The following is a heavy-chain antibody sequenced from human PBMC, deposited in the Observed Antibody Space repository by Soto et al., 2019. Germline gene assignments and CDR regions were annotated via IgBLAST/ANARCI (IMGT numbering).Heavy chain of an antibody. CDR3: AKDQGQLGGRDV. V-gene: IGHV3-9*01. CDR1: GFTFDDYA. CDR2: VSWNSGSI. D-gene: IGHD6-13*01. Sequence: EVQLVESGGGLVQPGRSLRLSCAASGFTFDDYAMHWVRQAPGKGLEWVSGVSWNSGSIGYADSVQVGFTTSRDNAKNSLYLQMYSLRADDTSLYYCAKDQGQLGGRDVWGQGTTVTVSS. J-gene: IGHJ6*02.